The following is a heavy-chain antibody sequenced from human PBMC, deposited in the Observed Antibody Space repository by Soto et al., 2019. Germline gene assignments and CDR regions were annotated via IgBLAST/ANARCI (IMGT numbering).Heavy chain of an antibody. CDR1: GGTFSSYT. CDR2: NIPILGIA. CDR3: ARVPATAIYYFDY. J-gene: IGHJ4*02. Sequence: QVQLVQSGAEVKKPGSSVKVSCKASGGTFSSYTITWVRQAPGQGLEWMGRNIPILGIANYAQKFQGRVTITADKPTSPANMELSSLRSEDTAVYYCARVPATAIYYFDYWGQGTLVTVSS. D-gene: IGHD2-2*01. V-gene: IGHV1-69*02.